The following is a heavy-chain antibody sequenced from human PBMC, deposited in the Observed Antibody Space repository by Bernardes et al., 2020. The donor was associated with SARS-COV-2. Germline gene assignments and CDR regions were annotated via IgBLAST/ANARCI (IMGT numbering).Heavy chain of an antibody. J-gene: IGHJ4*02. V-gene: IGHV1-58*01. Sequence: SMKVSCKASGVTFSTSAVHWVRQARGQRLEWVGWVAVDNGETHYALEFEDRVIINWDISTRTAYMELRSLRSGGTAFYYCTAGPNWFDFWGQGALVTVPS. D-gene: IGHD2-8*01. CDR3: TAGPNWFDF. CDR2: VAVDNGET. CDR1: GVTFSTSA.